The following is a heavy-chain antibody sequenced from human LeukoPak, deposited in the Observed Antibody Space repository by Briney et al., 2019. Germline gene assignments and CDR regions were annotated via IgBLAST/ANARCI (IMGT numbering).Heavy chain of an antibody. J-gene: IGHJ4*02. CDR1: GFTFSRYG. D-gene: IGHD4-17*01. CDR2: IWSDGTNK. V-gene: IGHV3-30*19. CDR3: ARETGSAVGSTDLDY. Sequence: GGSLRLSCAASGFTFSRYGMHWVRQAPGKGLEWVAVIWSDGTNKYFADSVRGRLTISRDISKNTLYLQMNSLRAEDTAVYYCARETGSAVGSTDLDYWGQGTLVTVSS.